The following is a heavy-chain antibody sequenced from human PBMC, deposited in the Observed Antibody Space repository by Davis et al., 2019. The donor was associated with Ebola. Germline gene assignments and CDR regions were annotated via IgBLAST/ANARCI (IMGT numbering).Heavy chain of an antibody. Sequence: SETLSLTCTVSGDSMSSDSMSSSTYYWNWIRQPPGKGLEWIGYVTYNENTNYHPSLKSRVTISVDTSRNQFSLKMKSVTAADTAMYYCARGSSRGRPERLRFEYWGQGTLVTVSS. V-gene: IGHV4-61*01. CDR2: VTYNENT. CDR3: ARGSSRGRPERLRFEY. J-gene: IGHJ4*02. D-gene: IGHD1-1*01. CDR1: GDSMSSDSMSSSTYY.